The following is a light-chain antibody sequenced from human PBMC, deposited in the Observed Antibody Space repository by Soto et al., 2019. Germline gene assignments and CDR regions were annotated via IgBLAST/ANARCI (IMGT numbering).Light chain of an antibody. CDR1: QSVSSS. V-gene: IGKV3-15*01. J-gene: IGKJ2*01. Sequence: EIVMTQSPATLSVSPGETATLSCRASQSVSSSLAWYQQTPGRAPRLLIYGASTRATGIPTRFSGSGSGTEFTLTISSLQSEDFAVYYCHQYNSYFGPGTKLEI. CDR3: HQYNSY. CDR2: GAS.